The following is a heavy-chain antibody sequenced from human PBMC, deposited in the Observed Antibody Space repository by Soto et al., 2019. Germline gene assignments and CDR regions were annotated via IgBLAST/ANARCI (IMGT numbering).Heavy chain of an antibody. J-gene: IGHJ3*02. Sequence: SVKVSCKASGFTFTSSAVQWVRQARGQRLEWIGWIVVGSGNTNYAQKFQERVTITRDMSTSTAYMELSSLRSEDTAVYYCAADQDSYAPEVDAFDIWGQGTMVTVSS. CDR1: GFTFTSSA. CDR3: AADQDSYAPEVDAFDI. V-gene: IGHV1-58*01. CDR2: IVVGSGNT. D-gene: IGHD5-18*01.